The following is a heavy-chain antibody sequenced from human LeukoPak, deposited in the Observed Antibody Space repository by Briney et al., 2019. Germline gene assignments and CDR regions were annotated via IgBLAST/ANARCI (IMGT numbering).Heavy chain of an antibody. V-gene: IGHV3-33*08. Sequence: PGGSLRLSCAASGFTFSSYWMSWVRQAPGKGLEWVAVIWYDGSNKYYADSVKGRFTISRDNSKNTLYLQMNSLRAEDTAVYYCARLSGSYYEDAFDIWGKGTMVTVSS. CDR2: IWYDGSNK. D-gene: IGHD1-26*01. J-gene: IGHJ3*02. CDR1: GFTFSSYW. CDR3: ARLSGSYYEDAFDI.